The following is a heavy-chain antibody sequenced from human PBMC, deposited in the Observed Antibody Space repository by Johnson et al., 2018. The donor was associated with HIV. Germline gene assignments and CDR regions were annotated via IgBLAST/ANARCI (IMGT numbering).Heavy chain of an antibody. CDR2: IYSGGST. J-gene: IGHJ3*02. Sequence: VQLVESGGGLIQPGGSLRLSCAASGFTVSSNYMSWVRQAPGKGLEWVSVIYSGGSTYYADSVKGRFTISRDNSKHTLYLQMNSLSAEDTAVYYCASSCGGDCNDAFDIWGQGTMVTVSS. V-gene: IGHV3-53*01. CDR1: GFTVSSNY. CDR3: ASSCGGDCNDAFDI. D-gene: IGHD2-21*02.